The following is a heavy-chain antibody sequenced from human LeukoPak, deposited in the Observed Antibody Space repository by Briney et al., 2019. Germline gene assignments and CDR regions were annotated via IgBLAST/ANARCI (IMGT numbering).Heavy chain of an antibody. CDR1: GFTITNYG. J-gene: IGHJ4*02. D-gene: IGHD6-19*01. CDR2: IDVSGDTE. Sequence: GGSLRLSCAVSGFTITNYGMSWVRQAPGKGLEWVSAIDVSGDTEYYADAVKGRFIISRDNSRNTLYLQINSLRGEDTALYYCAQGYSSGWYPNWGQGTLVTVSS. V-gene: IGHV3-23*01. CDR3: AQGYSSGWYPN.